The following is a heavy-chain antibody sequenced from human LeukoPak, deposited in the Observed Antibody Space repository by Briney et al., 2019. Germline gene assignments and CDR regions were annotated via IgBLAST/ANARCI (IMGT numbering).Heavy chain of an antibody. CDR1: GFTFSSYA. Sequence: GSLRLSCAASGFTFSSYAMHWVRQAPGKGLEWVAVISYDGSNKYYADSVKGRFTISRDNSKNTLYLQMNSLRAEDTAVYYCAKDDSPGKEWLEVIDYWGQGTLVTVSS. J-gene: IGHJ4*02. CDR2: ISYDGSNK. V-gene: IGHV3-30*07. D-gene: IGHD3-3*01. CDR3: AKDDSPGKEWLEVIDY.